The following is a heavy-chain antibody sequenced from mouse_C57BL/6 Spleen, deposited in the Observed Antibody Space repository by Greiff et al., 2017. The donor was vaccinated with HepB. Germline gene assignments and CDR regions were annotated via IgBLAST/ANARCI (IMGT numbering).Heavy chain of an antibody. V-gene: IGHV1-62-2*01. CDR1: GYTFTEYT. Sequence: VQLQQSGAELVKPGASVKLSCKASGYTFTEYTIHWVKQRSGQGLEWIGWFYPGSGSIKYNEKFKDKATLTADKSSSTVYMELSRLTSEDSAVYFCARHEDSYYGSSYGGYFDYWGQGTTLTVSS. D-gene: IGHD1-1*01. CDR3: ARHEDSYYGSSYGGYFDY. CDR2: FYPGSGSI. J-gene: IGHJ2*01.